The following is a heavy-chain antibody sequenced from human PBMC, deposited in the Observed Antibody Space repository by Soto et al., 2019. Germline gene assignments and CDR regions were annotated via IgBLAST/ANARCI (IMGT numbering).Heavy chain of an antibody. CDR3: AHGSCSSADCYPNPYLDY. CDR2: IYWVDDE. Sequence: QITLKESGPTLVKPTQTLTLTCTFSGFSLSTTAEGVGWIRQPPGKALEWLALIYWVDDERYSPSLKSRLTIPKDTSKNQVVLTMTNVDPVDTATYYCAHGSCSSADCYPNPYLDYWGQGILVTVSS. J-gene: IGHJ4*02. CDR1: GFSLSTTAEG. D-gene: IGHD2-2*01. V-gene: IGHV2-5*02.